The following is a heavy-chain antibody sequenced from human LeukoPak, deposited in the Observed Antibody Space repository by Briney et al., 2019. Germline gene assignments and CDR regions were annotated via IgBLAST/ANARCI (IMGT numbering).Heavy chain of an antibody. CDR3: AELGITMIGGV. D-gene: IGHD3-10*02. CDR2: ISSSGSTI. Sequence: PGGSLRLSCAASGFTFSSYEMNWVRQAPGKGVEWVSYISSSGSTIYYADSGKGRFTISRDNAKNSLYLQMNSLRAEDTAVYYCAELGITMIGGVWGKGTTVTISS. V-gene: IGHV3-48*03. CDR1: GFTFSSYE. J-gene: IGHJ6*04.